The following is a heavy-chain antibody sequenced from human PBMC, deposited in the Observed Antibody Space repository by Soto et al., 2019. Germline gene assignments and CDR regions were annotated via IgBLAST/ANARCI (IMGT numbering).Heavy chain of an antibody. J-gene: IGHJ6*02. V-gene: IGHV3-30-3*01. Sequence: PGGSLRLSCAASGFTFSSYAMHWVRQAPGKGLEWVAVISYDGSNKYYADSVKGRFTISRDNSKNTLYLQMNSLRAEDTAVYYCAREPSYYYDSSGLGMDVWGQGTTVTVSS. CDR2: ISYDGSNK. D-gene: IGHD3-22*01. CDR3: AREPSYYYDSSGLGMDV. CDR1: GFTFSSYA.